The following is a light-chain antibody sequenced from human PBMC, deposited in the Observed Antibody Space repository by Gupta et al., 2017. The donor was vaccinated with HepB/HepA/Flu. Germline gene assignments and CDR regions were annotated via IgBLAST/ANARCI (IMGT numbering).Light chain of an antibody. J-gene: IGKJ1*01. CDR1: QSVSSK. V-gene: IGKV3-15*01. Sequence: EIVMTQSPATLSVSPGERATLSCRASQSVSSKLAWYQQKPGQAPRLLIYDASIRATGIPARFSGSGSGTEFTLTISGLQSEDFAVYYCEQYTDRPPWTFGQGTRVEIK. CDR2: DAS. CDR3: EQYTDRPPWT.